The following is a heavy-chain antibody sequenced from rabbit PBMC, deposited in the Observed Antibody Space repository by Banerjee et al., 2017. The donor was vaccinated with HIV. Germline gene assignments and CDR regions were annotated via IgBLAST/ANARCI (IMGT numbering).Heavy chain of an antibody. D-gene: IGHD6-1*01. CDR1: GFSYSGGYD. Sequence: QSLEESGGDLVKPGASLTLTCKASGFSYSGGYDMCWVRQAPGKGLEWIACINTSSGNTVYASWAKGRFTISKTSSTTVTLQMTSLTAADTATYFCARGLFGNAEGDLWGPGTLVTVS. J-gene: IGHJ4*01. V-gene: IGHV1S40*01. CDR2: INTSSGNT. CDR3: ARGLFGNAEGDL.